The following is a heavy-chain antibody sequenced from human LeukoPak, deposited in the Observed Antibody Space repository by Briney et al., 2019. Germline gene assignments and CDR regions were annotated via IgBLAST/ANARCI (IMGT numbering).Heavy chain of an antibody. D-gene: IGHD6-13*01. CDR1: GGSISSSSYY. CDR3: ARRVAAAGTYYFDY. Sequence: SETLSLTCTVSGGSISSSSYYWGWIRQPPGKGLEWIGSIYYSGSTYYNPSLKSRVTISVDTSKNQFSLKLSSVTAADTAVYYCARRVAAAGTYYFDYWGQGTLVTVSS. V-gene: IGHV4-39*01. CDR2: IYYSGST. J-gene: IGHJ4*02.